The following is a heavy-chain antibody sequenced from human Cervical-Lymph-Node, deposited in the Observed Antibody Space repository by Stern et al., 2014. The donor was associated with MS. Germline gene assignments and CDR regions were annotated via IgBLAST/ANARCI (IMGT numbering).Heavy chain of an antibody. V-gene: IGHV1-58*01. J-gene: IGHJ3*01. Sequence: QLLQSGPEVKRPGASVKVSCKASGFTFTRSSVQWVRLTRGQRLEWIGWFVVGSGDTNYAQNFQERVTITKDISTSTCYMDLSSLRSEDAAIFYCAASIAGVNIVFENWGQGTMVTVSS. CDR2: FVVGSGDT. CDR3: AASIAGVNIVFEN. CDR1: GFTFTRSS. D-gene: IGHD3-10*01.